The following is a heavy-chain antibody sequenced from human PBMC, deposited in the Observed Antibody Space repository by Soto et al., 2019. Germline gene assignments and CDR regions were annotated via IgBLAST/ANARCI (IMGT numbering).Heavy chain of an antibody. Sequence: GGSLRLSCAASGFTFSSYAMSWVRQEPGKGLEWVSAISGSGGSTYYADSVKGRFTISRDNSKNTLYLQMNSLRAEDTAVYYCAKDWGLRLGELSLSFYAFDIWGQGTMVTVSS. CDR3: AKDWGLRLGELSLSFYAFDI. CDR1: GFTFSSYA. J-gene: IGHJ3*02. CDR2: ISGSGGST. D-gene: IGHD3-16*02. V-gene: IGHV3-23*01.